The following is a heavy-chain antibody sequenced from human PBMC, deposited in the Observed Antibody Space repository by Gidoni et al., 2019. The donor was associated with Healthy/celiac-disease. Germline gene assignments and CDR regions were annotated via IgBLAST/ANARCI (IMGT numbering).Heavy chain of an antibody. CDR2: ISWNSGSI. D-gene: IGHD3-10*01. CDR1: GFTFDDYA. V-gene: IGHV3-9*03. J-gene: IGHJ5*02. CDR3: ARDRSWGSGSYYNEGWFDP. Sequence: EVQLVESGGGLVQPGRSLRLSCAASGFTFDDYAMHWVRQAPGKGLEWVSGISWNSGSIGYADSVKGRFTISRDNAKNSLYLQMNSLRAEDMALYYCARDRSWGSGSYYNEGWFDPWGQGTLVTVSS.